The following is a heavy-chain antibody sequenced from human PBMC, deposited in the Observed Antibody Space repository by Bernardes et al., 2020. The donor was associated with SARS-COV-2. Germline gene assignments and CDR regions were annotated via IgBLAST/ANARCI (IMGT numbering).Heavy chain of an antibody. CDR2: IQPEATGGTA. Sequence: GWSLSLSCVASGFSFGNAWLGWVRQGPGKGLEWLGRIQPEATGGTAFYAAPVKGRFSISRDDSQNTLYLQMNSLTTGDTAMYYCTADLPGASLLIDHWGQGTLVTVSS. V-gene: IGHV3-15*01. CDR3: TADLPGASLLIDH. CDR1: GFSFGNAW. J-gene: IGHJ4*02.